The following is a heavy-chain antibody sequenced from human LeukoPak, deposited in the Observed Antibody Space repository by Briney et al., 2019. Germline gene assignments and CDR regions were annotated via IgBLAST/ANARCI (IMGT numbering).Heavy chain of an antibody. V-gene: IGHV3-13*04. Sequence: PGGSLRLSCAASGFIFSSYDMHWVRQATGKGLEWVSSIAITGNTYYSGSVKGRFTISRENAKNSLYLQMNSLKIEDTAVYYCTQGVAKAYSWGQGTLVTVSS. J-gene: IGHJ4*02. CDR1: GFIFSSYD. CDR3: TQGVAKAYS. D-gene: IGHD5-12*01. CDR2: IAITGNT.